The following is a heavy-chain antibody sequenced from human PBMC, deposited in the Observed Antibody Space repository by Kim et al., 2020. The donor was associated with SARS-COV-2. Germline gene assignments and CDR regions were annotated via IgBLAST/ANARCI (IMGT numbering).Heavy chain of an antibody. CDR1: GFTFTAYW. Sequence: GGSLRLSCAASGFTFTAYWMSWVRQAPGKGLEWVANIRQDGSEKYFLQSVRGRFTISRDNAKQSVYLQMNSLRAEDTALYYCARDLGGWYHSYTMDVWGQGTTVTVSS. V-gene: IGHV3-7*01. D-gene: IGHD6-19*01. J-gene: IGHJ6*02. CDR3: ARDLGGWYHSYTMDV. CDR2: IRQDGSEK.